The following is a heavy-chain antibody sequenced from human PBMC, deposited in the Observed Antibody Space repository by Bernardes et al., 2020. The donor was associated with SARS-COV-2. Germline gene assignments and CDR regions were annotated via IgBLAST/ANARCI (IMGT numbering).Heavy chain of an antibody. CDR1: GYTLTSYG. CDR3: ARSSFTNPLVPYYGSGSYYFDY. CDR2: ISAYNGNT. Sequence: ASVKVSCKASGYTLTSYGIIWVRQAPGQGLEWMGWISAYNGNTNYAQKLQGRVTMTTDTSTSTAYMELRSLRSDDTAVYYCARSSFTNPLVPYYGSGSYYFDYWGQGTLVTVSS. D-gene: IGHD3-10*01. V-gene: IGHV1-18*04. J-gene: IGHJ4*02.